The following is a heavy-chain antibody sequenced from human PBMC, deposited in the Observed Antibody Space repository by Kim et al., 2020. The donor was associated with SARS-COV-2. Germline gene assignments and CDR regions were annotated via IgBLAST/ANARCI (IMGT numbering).Heavy chain of an antibody. J-gene: IGHJ4*02. Sequence: GGSLRLSCSASGFTFSSYAMHWVRQAPGKGLEYVSAISSNGGSTYYADSVKGRFTISRDNSKNTLYLQMSSLRAEDTAVYYCVKGLWFGEFPGHLTSPFDYWGQGTLVTVSS. CDR2: ISSNGGST. D-gene: IGHD3-10*01. CDR3: VKGLWFGEFPGHLTSPFDY. V-gene: IGHV3-64D*06. CDR1: GFTFSSYA.